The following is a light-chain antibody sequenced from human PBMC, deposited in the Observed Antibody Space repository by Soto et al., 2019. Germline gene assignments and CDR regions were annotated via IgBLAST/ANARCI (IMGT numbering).Light chain of an antibody. CDR1: QSVSSSY. Sequence: EIVLTQSPGTLSLSPGARATLSCRASQSVSSSYLAWYQQKPGQAPRLLIYGASSRATGIPDRFSASGSGTDFTLTISRLEPEDFAVYYCQQYGSSPWTFGQGTKVEIK. J-gene: IGKJ1*01. V-gene: IGKV3-20*01. CDR3: QQYGSSPWT. CDR2: GAS.